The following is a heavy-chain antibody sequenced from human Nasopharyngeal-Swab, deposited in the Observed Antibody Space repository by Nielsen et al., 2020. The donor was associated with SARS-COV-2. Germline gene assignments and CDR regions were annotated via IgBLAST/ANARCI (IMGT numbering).Heavy chain of an antibody. V-gene: IGHV3-66*03. CDR3: AKDLRGPYFF. CDR2: IYSCGST. Sequence: VRQAPGKGLEWVSVIYSCGSTYYADSVKGRFTISRDNSKNTLYLQMNSLRAEDTAVYYCAKDLRGPYFFWGQGTLVTISS. J-gene: IGHJ4*02. D-gene: IGHD2/OR15-2a*01.